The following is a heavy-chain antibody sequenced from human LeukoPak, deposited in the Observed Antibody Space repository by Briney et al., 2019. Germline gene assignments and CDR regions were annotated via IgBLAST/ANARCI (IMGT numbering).Heavy chain of an antibody. CDR3: AKGVKHIVVLTAQHYFDY. J-gene: IGHJ4*02. CDR2: IRHDGSNK. V-gene: IGHV3-30*02. D-gene: IGHD2-21*02. Sequence: GGSLRLSCAASGFTFGSYGMHWVRQAPGKGLEWVTFIRHDGSNKYYADSVKGRFTISRDNSKNTLYLQMNTLRAEDTAVYYCAKGVKHIVVLTAQHYFDYWGQGTLVTVSS. CDR1: GFTFGSYG.